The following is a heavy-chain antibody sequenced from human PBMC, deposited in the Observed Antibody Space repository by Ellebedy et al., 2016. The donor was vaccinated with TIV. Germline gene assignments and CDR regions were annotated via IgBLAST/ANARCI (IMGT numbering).Heavy chain of an antibody. CDR1: GFTFSTYW. V-gene: IGHV3-7*03. Sequence: GESLKISCAASGFTFSTYWMHWVRQAPGKGLEWVAYIKQDGSEMDYVDSVKGRLTISRDNTKKSLYLQINSLRAEDTALYYCVKGHGDSGTYWGQGTLVTVSS. CDR2: IKQDGSEM. CDR3: VKGHGDSGTY. D-gene: IGHD3-10*01. J-gene: IGHJ4*02.